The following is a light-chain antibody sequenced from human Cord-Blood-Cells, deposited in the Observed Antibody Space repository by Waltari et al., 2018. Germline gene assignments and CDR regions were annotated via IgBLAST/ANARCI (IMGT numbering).Light chain of an antibody. CDR1: SSDVGSYNL. J-gene: IGLJ3*02. CDR2: EGS. CDR3: CSYAGSSTWV. Sequence: QSALTQPASVSGSPGQSITISCTGTSSDVGSYNLVSWYQHHPGKAPKLMIYEGSKRPSGXSNRFSGSKSGNTASLTISGLQAEDEADYYCCSYAGSSTWVFGGGTKLTVL. V-gene: IGLV2-23*01.